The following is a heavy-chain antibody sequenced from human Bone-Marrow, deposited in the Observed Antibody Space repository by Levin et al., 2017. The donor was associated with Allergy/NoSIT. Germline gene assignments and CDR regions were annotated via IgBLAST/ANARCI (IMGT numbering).Heavy chain of an antibody. J-gene: IGHJ6*02. Sequence: GGSLRLSCADSRFTFNTYAMTWVRQAPGKGLEWVSAISGSGGSIYYADSVKGRFTISRDNSKITLYLQMNSLRAEDTGVYYCASFAAGSFYNGMDVWGHGTTVTVSS. CDR1: RFTFNTYA. CDR3: ASFAAGSFYNGMDV. D-gene: IGHD6-13*01. V-gene: IGHV3-23*01. CDR2: ISGSGGSI.